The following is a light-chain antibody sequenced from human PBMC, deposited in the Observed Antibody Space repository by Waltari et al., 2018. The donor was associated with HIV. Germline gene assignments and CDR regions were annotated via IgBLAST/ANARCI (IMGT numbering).Light chain of an antibody. CDR3: QTWRTGIWL. V-gene: IGLV4-69*01. Sequence: QLALTQSPSASASLGASVRLTCTLTSGHSDYAIAWHQQQPEKGPRFLMKLDSDGIHIKGDGVPERFSGSSSGPERYLPISSLRSEDEADYSCQTWRTGIWLFGGVTKLTVL. CDR2: LDSDGIH. CDR1: SGHSDYA. J-gene: IGLJ3*02.